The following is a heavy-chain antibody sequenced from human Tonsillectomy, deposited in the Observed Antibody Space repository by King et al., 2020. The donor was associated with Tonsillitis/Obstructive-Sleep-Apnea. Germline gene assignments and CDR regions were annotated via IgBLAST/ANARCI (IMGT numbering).Heavy chain of an antibody. V-gene: IGHV2-5*02. CDR3: AHLRGYDFVWGSYRLDY. CDR1: WFSFSTSGVG. J-gene: IGHJ4*02. D-gene: IGHD3-16*02. CDR2: IFLDDDK. Sequence: FTLKESGPTLVKPTQTLTLTCTFSWFSFSTSGVGVGWIRQPPGKALEWFALIFLDDDKRYSPSLKSRLTIINDTSKNQVVLTMTNMDPVDTATYYCAHLRGYDFVWGSYRLDYWGQGTLVTVSS.